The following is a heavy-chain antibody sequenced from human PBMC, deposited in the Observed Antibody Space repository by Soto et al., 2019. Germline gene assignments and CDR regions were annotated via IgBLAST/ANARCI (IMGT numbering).Heavy chain of an antibody. Sequence: GGSLRLSCAASGFTFSSYWMSWVRQAPGKGLEWVANIKQDGSEKYYVDSVKGRFTISRDNAKNSLYLQMNSLRAEDTAVYYCARDRAENPFLDNWFDPWGQGTLVTVSS. CDR1: GFTFSSYW. D-gene: IGHD3-3*01. V-gene: IGHV3-7*05. CDR2: IKQDGSEK. CDR3: ARDRAENPFLDNWFDP. J-gene: IGHJ5*02.